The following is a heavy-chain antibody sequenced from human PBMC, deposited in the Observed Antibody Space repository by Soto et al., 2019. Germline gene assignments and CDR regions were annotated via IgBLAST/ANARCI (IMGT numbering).Heavy chain of an antibody. Sequence: SVKVSCKASGYTFTNYPMHWVRQAPGQRLEWMGWINTGNANTKYSQKFQGRVTVTSDTSATTAYMELTSLTSEDTAVYYCARSAYSESHPASNDFGHWGQATLVTVSS. J-gene: IGHJ4*02. V-gene: IGHV1-3*04. CDR2: INTGNANT. CDR1: GYTFTNYP. D-gene: IGHD1-26*01. CDR3: ARSAYSESHPASNDFGH.